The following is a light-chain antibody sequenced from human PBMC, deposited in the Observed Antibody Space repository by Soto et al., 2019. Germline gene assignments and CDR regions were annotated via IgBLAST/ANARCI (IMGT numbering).Light chain of an antibody. J-gene: IGKJ1*01. CDR2: GAS. Sequence: EIGVTQSPSTLSVSTGERATLSCRASQSVSSNLAWYQQKPGQAPRLLIYGASTRATGIPARFSGSGSGTEFTLTISSLQSEDFAVYYCQQYNNWPPVTFGQGTKVDIK. CDR1: QSVSSN. CDR3: QQYNNWPPVT. V-gene: IGKV3-15*01.